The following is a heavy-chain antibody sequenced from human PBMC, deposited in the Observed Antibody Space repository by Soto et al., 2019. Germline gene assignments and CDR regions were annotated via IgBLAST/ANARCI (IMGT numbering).Heavy chain of an antibody. CDR1: GYTFTSYY. Sequence: ASVKVSCKASGYTFTSYYMHWVRQAPGQGLEWMGIINPSGGSTSYAQKFQGRVTMTRDTSTSTVYMELSSLRSEDTAVYYCARDRDKDGDYDLYYYYYGMDVWGQGTTVTVSS. CDR2: INPSGGST. CDR3: ARDRDKDGDYDLYYYYYGMDV. V-gene: IGHV1-46*01. J-gene: IGHJ6*02. D-gene: IGHD4-17*01.